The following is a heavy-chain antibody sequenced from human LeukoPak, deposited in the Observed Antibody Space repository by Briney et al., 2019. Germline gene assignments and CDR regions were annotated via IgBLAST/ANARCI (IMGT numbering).Heavy chain of an antibody. Sequence: GGSLRLSCAASGFTFDDYAMNWVRQAPGKGLEWVSSISSRAGTIYYADSVKGRFTISRDNAKNSLYLQMNSLRVEDTALYYCARVGAFSSSWLLYWGQGTLVTVSS. J-gene: IGHJ4*02. CDR1: GFTFDDYA. CDR3: ARVGAFSSSWLLY. D-gene: IGHD6-13*01. CDR2: ISSRAGTI. V-gene: IGHV3-48*03.